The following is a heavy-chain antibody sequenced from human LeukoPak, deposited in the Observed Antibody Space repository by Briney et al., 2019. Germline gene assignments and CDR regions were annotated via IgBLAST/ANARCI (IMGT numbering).Heavy chain of an antibody. J-gene: IGHJ6*02. Sequence: GGSLRLSCAASGLTFSSYAMSWVRQAPGKGLEWVSAISGSGGSTYYADSVKGRFTISRDNSKNTLYLQMNSLRAEDTAVYYCAKDSSSSGWVYYYYYGMDVWGQGTTVTVSS. CDR1: GLTFSSYA. D-gene: IGHD2-2*01. V-gene: IGHV3-23*01. CDR3: AKDSSSSGWVYYYYYGMDV. CDR2: ISGSGGST.